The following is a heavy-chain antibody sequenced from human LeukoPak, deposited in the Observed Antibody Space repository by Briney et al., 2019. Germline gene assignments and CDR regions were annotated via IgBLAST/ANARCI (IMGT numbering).Heavy chain of an antibody. J-gene: IGHJ6*02. D-gene: IGHD1-26*01. CDR1: GFTFSVYG. Sequence: GGSLRLSCAASGFTFSVYGMHWVRQAPGKGLEWVAVISYDGSNKYYADSVKGRFTISRDNSKNTLYLQMNSLRAEDTAVYYCAKDNVGATNYYYYGVDVWGQGTTVTVSS. CDR2: ISYDGSNK. CDR3: AKDNVGATNYYYYGVDV. V-gene: IGHV3-30*18.